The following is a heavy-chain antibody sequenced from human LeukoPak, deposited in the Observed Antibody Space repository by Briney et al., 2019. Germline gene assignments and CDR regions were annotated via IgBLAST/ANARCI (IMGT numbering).Heavy chain of an antibody. Sequence: PSETLSLTCSVSGGVISGYCWDWIRQPPGKGLEWIGYVCHSGSSNSNPSLKSRVTLSVDTSKNQFSLRLTSVTASDMAVYFCAREMTYTGGWGPFDYWGPGALLTVSP. CDR1: GGVISGYC. D-gene: IGHD4-23*01. V-gene: IGHV4-59*01. CDR2: VCHSGSS. J-gene: IGHJ4*02. CDR3: AREMTYTGGWGPFDY.